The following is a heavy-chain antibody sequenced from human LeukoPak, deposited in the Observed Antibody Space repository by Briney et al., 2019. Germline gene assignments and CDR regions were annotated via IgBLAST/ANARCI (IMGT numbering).Heavy chain of an antibody. J-gene: IGHJ4*02. D-gene: IGHD2-2*01. CDR3: ALVDCSSTSCQQDFDY. Sequence: ASVKVSCKASGYTFTSYGISWVRQAPGQGLEWMGWISAYNGNTNYAQKLQGRVTMTTDTSTSTAYMVLRSLRSDDTAVYYCALVDCSSTSCQQDFDYWGQGTLVTVSS. V-gene: IGHV1-18*01. CDR2: ISAYNGNT. CDR1: GYTFTSYG.